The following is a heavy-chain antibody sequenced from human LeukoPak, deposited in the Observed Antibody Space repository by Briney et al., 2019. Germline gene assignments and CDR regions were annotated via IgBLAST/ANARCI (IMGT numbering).Heavy chain of an antibody. V-gene: IGHV1-69*06. CDR1: GGTFSSYA. J-gene: IGHJ4*02. Sequence: ASVKVSCKASGGTFSSYAISWVRQAPGQGLEWMGGIIPIFGTANYAQKFQGRVTITADKSTSTAYMELSSLRSEDTAVYYCARVGCTNGVCFQAHPERTGYSSGWYAYGVFDYWGQGTLVTVSS. D-gene: IGHD6-19*01. CDR2: IIPIFGTA. CDR3: ARVGCTNGVCFQAHPERTGYSSGWYAYGVFDY.